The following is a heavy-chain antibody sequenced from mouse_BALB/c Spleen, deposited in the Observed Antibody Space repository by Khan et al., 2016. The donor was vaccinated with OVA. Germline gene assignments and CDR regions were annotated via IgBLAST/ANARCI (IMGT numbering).Heavy chain of an antibody. CDR3: ASAGRATFAY. Sequence: QIQLVQSGPELKKPGETVKISCKASSYTFTDFSIHWVKQAPGKGLKWMGWINTETGETTYEADFKGRFAFSLETSASTANLQINNLKNDDTATSFCASAGRATFAYWGQGTLVTVSA. D-gene: IGHD3-1*01. CDR2: INTETGET. V-gene: IGHV9-2-1*01. J-gene: IGHJ3*01. CDR1: SYTFTDFS.